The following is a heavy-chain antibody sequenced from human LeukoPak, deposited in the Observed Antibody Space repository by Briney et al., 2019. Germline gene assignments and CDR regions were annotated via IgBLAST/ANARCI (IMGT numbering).Heavy chain of an antibody. V-gene: IGHV4-30-2*01. CDR3: ARDKTADGDYLSWYFDL. CDR2: IYHSGST. Sequence: PSETLSLTCAVSGGSTSSGGYSWSWIRQPPGKGLEWIGYIYHSGSTYYNPSLKSRVTISVDRSKNQFSLKLSSVTAADTAVYYCARDKTADGDYLSWYFDLWGRGTLVTVSS. CDR1: GGSTSSGGYS. D-gene: IGHD4-17*01. J-gene: IGHJ2*01.